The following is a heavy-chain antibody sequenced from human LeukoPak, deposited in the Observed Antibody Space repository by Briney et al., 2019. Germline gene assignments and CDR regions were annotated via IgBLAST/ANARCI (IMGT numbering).Heavy chain of an antibody. J-gene: IGHJ4*02. V-gene: IGHV3-48*03. CDR2: ISSSGSTI. CDR3: ARDLNWNPLDY. D-gene: IGHD1-1*01. Sequence: PGGSLRLSCAASGFTFSSYEMNWVRQAPGKGLEWASYISSSGSTIYYADSVKGRFTISRDNAKNSLYLQMNSLRAEDTAVYYCARDLNWNPLDYWGQGTLVTVSS. CDR1: GFTFSSYE.